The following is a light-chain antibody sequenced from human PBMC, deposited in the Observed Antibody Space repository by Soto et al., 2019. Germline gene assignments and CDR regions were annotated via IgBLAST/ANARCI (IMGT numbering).Light chain of an antibody. Sequence: EIVMTQSPATLSVSPGERATLSCRASESVSSNLAWYQQKPGQAPRLLIYGASTRATGIPARISGSGSGTEFTLTISSLQSEDFALYYCHQRQSWPRTFGQGTKVDIK. V-gene: IGKV3-15*01. CDR3: HQRQSWPRT. CDR2: GAS. CDR1: ESVSSN. J-gene: IGKJ1*01.